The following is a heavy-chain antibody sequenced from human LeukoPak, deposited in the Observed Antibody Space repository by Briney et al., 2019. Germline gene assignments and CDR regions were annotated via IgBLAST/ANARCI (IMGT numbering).Heavy chain of an antibody. D-gene: IGHD6-19*01. CDR1: GFTFSSYW. Sequence: GGSLRLSCAASGFTFSSYWMHWGRQAPGKGLVWVSRIDRDASSTSYADSVKGRFTISRDNANNTLYLQMNSLRAEDTAVYYCARAVPGTGAFDIWGQGTMVTVSS. J-gene: IGHJ3*02. CDR3: ARAVPGTGAFDI. V-gene: IGHV3-74*01. CDR2: IDRDASST.